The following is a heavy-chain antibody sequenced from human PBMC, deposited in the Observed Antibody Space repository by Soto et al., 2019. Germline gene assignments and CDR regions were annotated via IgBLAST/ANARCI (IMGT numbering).Heavy chain of an antibody. CDR3: AKDAHSIAAAGNFFR. Sequence: EVQLLESGGGLVQPGGSLRLSCAASGFTFSSYAMSWVRQAPGKGLEWVSAISGSGGRTYYADSVKGRFTISRDNSKNRLYLQMNSRRAEDTAVYYCAKDAHSIAAAGNFFRWGQGTLVTVSS. D-gene: IGHD6-13*01. CDR1: GFTFSSYA. V-gene: IGHV3-23*01. J-gene: IGHJ4*02. CDR2: ISGSGGRT.